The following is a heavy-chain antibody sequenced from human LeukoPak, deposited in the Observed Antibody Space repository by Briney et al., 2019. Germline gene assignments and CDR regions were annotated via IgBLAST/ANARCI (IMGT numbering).Heavy chain of an antibody. J-gene: IGHJ6*03. D-gene: IGHD7-27*01. CDR2: IRYDGSNK. CDR1: GFTFSSYG. V-gene: IGHV3-30*02. CDR3: AKLNWGSLREYYHYMDV. Sequence: GGSLRLSCAASGFTFSSYGMHWVRQAPGKGLEWVAFIRYDGSNKYYADSVKGRFTISRDNSKNTLYLQMNSLRAEDTAVYYCAKLNWGSLREYYHYMDVWGKGTTVTVSS.